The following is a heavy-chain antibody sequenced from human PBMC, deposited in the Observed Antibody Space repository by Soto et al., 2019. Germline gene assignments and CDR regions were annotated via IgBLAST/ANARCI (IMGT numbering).Heavy chain of an antibody. J-gene: IGHJ6*02. V-gene: IGHV4-59*08. CDR3: AAICSSPSCYGTGV. Sequence: PSETLSLTCTVSGGSISSYYWSWIRQPPGKGLEWIGYIYDSGSTNYNPSLESRVTMSVDTSKKQVSLKLTSVTAADTAVYYCAAICSSPSCYGTGVWGQGTSVTVSS. D-gene: IGHD2-2*01. CDR1: GGSISSYY. CDR2: IYDSGST.